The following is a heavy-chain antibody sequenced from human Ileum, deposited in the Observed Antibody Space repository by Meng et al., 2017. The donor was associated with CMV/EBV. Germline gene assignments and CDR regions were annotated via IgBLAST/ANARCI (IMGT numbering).Heavy chain of an antibody. D-gene: IGHD6-6*01. V-gene: IGHV1-18*01. CDR3: ARGGLYSNSKVDY. CDR1: GYTFTTYD. Sequence: ASVKVSCKASGYTFTTYDITWVRLAPGQGLEWMGWISTYSGNTNYAQKLQGRVTMTTDTSTNTAYMELRSLRSDDTAVYYCARGGLYSNSKVDYWGQGTLVTVSS. CDR2: ISTYSGNT. J-gene: IGHJ4*02.